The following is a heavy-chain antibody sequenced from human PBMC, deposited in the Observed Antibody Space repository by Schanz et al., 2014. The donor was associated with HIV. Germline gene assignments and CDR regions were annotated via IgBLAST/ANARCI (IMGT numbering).Heavy chain of an antibody. CDR3: AKPEYDSRGNSQSHFDY. CDR1: GFTFSTND. D-gene: IGHD3-22*01. V-gene: IGHV3-30*18. CDR2: ISHNGNND. J-gene: IGHJ4*02. Sequence: VQLLESGGGFVQPGGSLRLSCAASGFTFSTNDMHWVRQVPGKGLEWVAVISHNGNNDYYAESVKGRFTMSRDNSKNTLYLQMTTLRIDDTAVYYCAKPEYDSRGNSQSHFDYWGQGTLVTVSS.